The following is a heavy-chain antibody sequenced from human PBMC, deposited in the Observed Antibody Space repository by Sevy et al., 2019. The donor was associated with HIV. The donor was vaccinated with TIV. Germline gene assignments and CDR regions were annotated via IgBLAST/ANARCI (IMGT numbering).Heavy chain of an antibody. Sequence: GGSLRLSCAVSGFTFTAYPMAWVRQGPGKGLEWVSAITRTGEATHYADSVKGRFTISRDDSKSMLYLQMNRLKADETAIYYCLKRKWDPSPGQDNWFDPWGQRTLVTVSS. CDR2: ITRTGEAT. V-gene: IGHV3-23*01. D-gene: IGHD1-1*01. CDR3: LKRKWDPSPGQDNWFDP. CDR1: GFTFTAYP. J-gene: IGHJ5*02.